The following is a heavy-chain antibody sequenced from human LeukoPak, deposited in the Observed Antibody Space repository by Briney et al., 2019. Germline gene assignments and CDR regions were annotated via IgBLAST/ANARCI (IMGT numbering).Heavy chain of an antibody. D-gene: IGHD3/OR15-3a*01. CDR1: GFTFSRYW. V-gene: IGHV3-7*04. Sequence: QPGGSLRLSCAASGFTFSRYWMTWVRQAPGKGLEWVANIKQDGSEKYSVDSVKGRFAISRDNAKNSLYLQMNSLRAEDTAVYYCARVDVDGFDYWGQGTLVTVSS. J-gene: IGHJ4*02. CDR2: IKQDGSEK. CDR3: ARVDVDGFDY.